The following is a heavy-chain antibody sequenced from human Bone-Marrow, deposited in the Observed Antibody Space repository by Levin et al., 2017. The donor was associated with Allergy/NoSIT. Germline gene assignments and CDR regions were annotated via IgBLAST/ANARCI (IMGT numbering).Heavy chain of an antibody. Sequence: SGPTLVKPTETLTLTCNFSGFSLSTSGVGVGWIRQPPGKALEWLAFIYWDDNKRYSPSLKSRPTIFKGTSRNQVVLTVIDMEPLDTATYYCAHRGGVGGPFDLWGQGTMVTVSS. J-gene: IGHJ3*01. CDR2: IYWDDNK. CDR1: GFSLSTSGVG. CDR3: AHRGGVGGPFDL. V-gene: IGHV2-5*02. D-gene: IGHD1-26*01.